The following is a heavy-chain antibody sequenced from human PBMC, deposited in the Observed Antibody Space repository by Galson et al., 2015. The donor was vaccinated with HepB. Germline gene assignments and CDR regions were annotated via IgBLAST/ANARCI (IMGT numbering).Heavy chain of an antibody. V-gene: IGHV5-51*01. J-gene: IGHJ6*02. CDR2: IYPGDSDT. D-gene: IGHD3-16*01. CDR3: ARHVGAYYYYYGMDV. Sequence: QSGAEVKKPGESLKISCKGSGYSFTSYWIGWVRQMPGKGLEWMGIIYPGDSDTRYSPSFQGQVTISADKSISTAYLQWSSLKASDTAMYYCARHVGAYYYYYGMDVWGQGTTVTVSS. CDR1: GYSFTSYW.